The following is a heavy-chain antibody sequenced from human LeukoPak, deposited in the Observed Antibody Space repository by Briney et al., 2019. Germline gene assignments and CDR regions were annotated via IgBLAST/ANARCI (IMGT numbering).Heavy chain of an antibody. Sequence: SEPLSLTCTVSGGSIISYYWTWIRQPAGKGLEWIGRIYTTGSTIYNPSLRSRVTMSVDTSKNQISLNLNSVTAADTAMYYCARGFWSFDLWGRGTLVTVSS. CDR3: ARGFWSFDL. V-gene: IGHV4-4*07. CDR1: GGSIISYY. J-gene: IGHJ2*01. CDR2: IYTTGST.